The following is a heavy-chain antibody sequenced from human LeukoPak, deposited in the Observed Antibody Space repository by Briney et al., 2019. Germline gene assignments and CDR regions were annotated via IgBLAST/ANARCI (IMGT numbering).Heavy chain of an antibody. CDR3: AKDVGKWESLHFFDY. V-gene: IGHV3-48*01. D-gene: IGHD1-26*01. CDR2: ISGSSNTI. J-gene: IGHJ4*02. Sequence: GGSLRLSCVVSGFTFRSYSMNWARQAPGKGLEWVSYISGSSNTIYYADSVKGRFAISRDNAKNSLYLQMNSLRGDDTAVYYCAKDVGKWESLHFFDYWGQGTLVTVSS. CDR1: GFTFRSYS.